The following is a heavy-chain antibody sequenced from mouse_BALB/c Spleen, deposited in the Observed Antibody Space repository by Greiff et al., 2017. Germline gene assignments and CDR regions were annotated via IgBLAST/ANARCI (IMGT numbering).Heavy chain of an antibody. CDR3: TRELLRYPGYYAMDY. CDR2: ISSGGSYT. V-gene: IGHV5-6-4*01. CDR1: GFTFSSYT. Sequence: EVQLVESGGGLVKPGGSLKLSCAASGFTFSSYTMSWVRQTPEKRLEWVATISSGGSYTYYPDSVKGRFTISRDNAKNTLYLQMSSLKSEDTAMYYCTRELLRYPGYYAMDYWGQGTSVTVSS. J-gene: IGHJ4*01. D-gene: IGHD1-1*01.